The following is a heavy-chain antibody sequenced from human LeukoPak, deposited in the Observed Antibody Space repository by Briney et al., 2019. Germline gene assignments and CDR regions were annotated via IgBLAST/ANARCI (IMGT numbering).Heavy chain of an antibody. CDR1: GFTFSSYA. Sequence: GGSLRLSCAASGFTFSSYAMSWVRQAPGKGLEWVSAISGSGGSTYYADSVKGRFTISRDNSKNTLYLQMNSLRAEDTAVYYCAKDRYGSGSYYIPYYFDYWGQGTLFTVSS. CDR3: AKDRYGSGSYYIPYYFDY. CDR2: ISGSGGST. J-gene: IGHJ4*02. V-gene: IGHV3-23*01. D-gene: IGHD3-10*01.